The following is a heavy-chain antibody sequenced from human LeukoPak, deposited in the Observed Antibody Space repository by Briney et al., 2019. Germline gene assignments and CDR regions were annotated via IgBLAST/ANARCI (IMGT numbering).Heavy chain of an antibody. Sequence: GGSLRLSCAASGFTFSNYVMSWVRQAPGKGLEWVSSIGGRGGNTYYADSVKGRFTVSRDNSMNTLYLQMKSLRAEDTAVYYCARDDFGDSLYYFDYWGQGTLVTVSS. CDR1: GFTFSNYV. CDR2: IGGRGGNT. D-gene: IGHD4-17*01. V-gene: IGHV3-23*01. J-gene: IGHJ4*02. CDR3: ARDDFGDSLYYFDY.